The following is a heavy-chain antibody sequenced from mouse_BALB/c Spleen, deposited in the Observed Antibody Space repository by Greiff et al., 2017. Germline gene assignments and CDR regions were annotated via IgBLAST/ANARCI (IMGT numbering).Heavy chain of an antibody. CDR1: GYAFSSSW. J-gene: IGHJ3*01. D-gene: IGHD2-1*01. V-gene: IGHV1-82*01. CDR3: ARGRGNWLAY. Sequence: VQLQQSGPELVKPGASVKISCKASGYAFSSSWMNWVKQRPGQGLEWIGRIYPGDGDTNYNGKFKGKATLTADKSSSTAYMQLSSLTSVDSAVYFCARGRGNWLAYWGQGTLVTVSA. CDR2: IYPGDGDT.